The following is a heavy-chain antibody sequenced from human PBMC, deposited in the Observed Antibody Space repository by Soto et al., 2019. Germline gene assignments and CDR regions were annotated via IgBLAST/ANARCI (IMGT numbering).Heavy chain of an antibody. J-gene: IGHJ4*02. D-gene: IGHD3-16*01. CDR1: GGSLRGSY. Sequence: QVHLQQWGAGLLKPSETLSLTCGVYGGSLRGSYWSWIRQPPGKALECLGKVTHSGNTTFNPSLKGRVSVSVDTSYNQFSLKLTSVTAADTAVYDCARDAIPVYDPGPDYFDSWGQGPMVTVSS. CDR2: VTHSGNT. CDR3: ARDAIPVYDPGPDYFDS. V-gene: IGHV4-34*02.